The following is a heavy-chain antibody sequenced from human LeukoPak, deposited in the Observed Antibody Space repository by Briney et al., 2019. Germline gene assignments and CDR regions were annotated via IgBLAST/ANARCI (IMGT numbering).Heavy chain of an antibody. D-gene: IGHD3-22*01. V-gene: IGHV5-51*01. CDR3: ARHGSSYYYDSSGYYSPGPFDY. J-gene: IGHJ4*02. CDR2: IYPGDSDT. Sequence: GESLKISCKGSGYSFTSYWIGWVRQMPGKGLEWMGIIYPGDSDTRYSPSFQGQVTISADKSISTAYLQWSSLKASDTAMYYCARHGSSYYYDSSGYYSPGPFDYWGQGTLVTVSS. CDR1: GYSFTSYW.